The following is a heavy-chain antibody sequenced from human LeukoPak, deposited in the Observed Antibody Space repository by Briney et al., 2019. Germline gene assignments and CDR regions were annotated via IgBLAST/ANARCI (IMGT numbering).Heavy chain of an antibody. CDR2: IYSSGST. Sequence: SETLPLTCTVSGGSISGYYWTWIRQPPGKGLEWIGYIYSSGSTNCNPSLKSRVTISVDTSKNQFSLRLSSVTAADTAVYYCARHRYTSSSSYFDFWGQGTLVTVSS. D-gene: IGHD6-6*01. V-gene: IGHV4-59*08. CDR3: ARHRYTSSSSYFDF. J-gene: IGHJ4*02. CDR1: GGSISGYY.